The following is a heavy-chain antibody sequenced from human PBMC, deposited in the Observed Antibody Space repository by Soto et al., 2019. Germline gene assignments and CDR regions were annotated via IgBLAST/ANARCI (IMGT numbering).Heavy chain of an antibody. J-gene: IGHJ4*02. Sequence: QVQLQESGPGLVKPTETLSLICTVSGVSVSSGSYFWSWIRQPPGKGLEWIAYIYYGGNTNYNPSLKSRVTISLDASKNQISLKLSSVTAADTAIYYCAREGQLWLESNYWGQGTLVTVSS. D-gene: IGHD3-10*01. CDR3: AREGQLWLESNY. CDR1: GVSVSSGSYF. V-gene: IGHV4-61*01. CDR2: IYYGGNT.